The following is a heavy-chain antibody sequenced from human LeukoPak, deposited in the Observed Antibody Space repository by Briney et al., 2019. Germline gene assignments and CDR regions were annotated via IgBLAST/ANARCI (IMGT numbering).Heavy chain of an antibody. J-gene: IGHJ2*01. CDR1: GGTFSYYA. CDR3: ARVNRPTYYYDSSGYSWYFDV. V-gene: IGHV1-69*05. Sequence: TVKVSCKTSGGTFSYYAVSWVRQAPAHGLEWLGGIIPLFGTTFYAENFHGRATITTDESTITVYRELIGLRFEDTAVFYCARVNRPTYYYDSSGYSWYFDVWGRGTLVTVSS. D-gene: IGHD3-22*01. CDR2: IIPLFGTT.